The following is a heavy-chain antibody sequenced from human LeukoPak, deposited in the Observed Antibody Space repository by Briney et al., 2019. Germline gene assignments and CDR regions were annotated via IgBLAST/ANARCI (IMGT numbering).Heavy chain of an antibody. CDR3: ARKKEDNYYHYMDV. Sequence: ASVKVSCKASGYTFTSYGISWVRQAPGQGLEWMGWISAYNGNTNYAQKLQGRVTMTTDTSTSTAYMELRSLRSDDTAVYYCARKKEDNYYHYMDVWGKGTTVTVSS. CDR1: GYTFTSYG. J-gene: IGHJ6*03. CDR2: ISAYNGNT. V-gene: IGHV1-18*01.